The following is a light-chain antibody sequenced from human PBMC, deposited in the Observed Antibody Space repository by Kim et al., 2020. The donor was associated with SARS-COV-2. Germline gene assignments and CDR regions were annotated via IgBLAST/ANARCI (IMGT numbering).Light chain of an antibody. Sequence: ASVGERVTTTCRESKSIRNNLNWYQQKPGKAPKLLFYAASSWQSGAQQRFSGSGFGTEFTFTISGRKREDFATYYCQQSNRTPYTSGKGTKLEI. CDR3: QQSNRTPYT. CDR2: AAS. J-gene: IGKJ2*01. CDR1: KSIRNN. V-gene: IGKV1-39*01.